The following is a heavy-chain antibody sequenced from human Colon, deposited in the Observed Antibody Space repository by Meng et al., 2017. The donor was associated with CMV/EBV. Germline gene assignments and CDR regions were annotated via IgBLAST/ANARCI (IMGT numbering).Heavy chain of an antibody. V-gene: IGHV4-39*07. CDR3: ARVVLNFFDY. D-gene: IGHD3-10*02. CDR2: IYNSGTA. CDR1: GGSFTSNSYF. Sequence: QLELDVSGPGLVKPSETLVLTCTVSGGSFTSNSYFWGWLRQPPGKGLEYIGSIYNSGTAYYNPSLKSRVTISLDTSKNQFPLKLSSVTAADTAMYYCARVVLNFFDYWGQGTLVTVSS. J-gene: IGHJ4*02.